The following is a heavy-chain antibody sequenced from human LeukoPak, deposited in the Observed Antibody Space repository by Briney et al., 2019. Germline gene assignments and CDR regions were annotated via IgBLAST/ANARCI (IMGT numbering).Heavy chain of an antibody. CDR1: GYTFTSYY. CDR2: INPSGGST. CDR3: ARVEYYYDSSGYYYCDY. D-gene: IGHD3-22*01. V-gene: IGHV1-46*01. Sequence: ASVKVSCKASGYTFTSYYMHWVRQAPGQGLEWMGIINPSGGSTSYAQKFQGRVTMTRDTSTSTVYMELSSLRSEDTAVYYCARVEYYYDSSGYYYCDYWGQGTLVTVSS. J-gene: IGHJ4*02.